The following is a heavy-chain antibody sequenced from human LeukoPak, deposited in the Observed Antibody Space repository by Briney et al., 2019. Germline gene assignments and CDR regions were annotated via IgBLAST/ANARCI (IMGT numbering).Heavy chain of an antibody. D-gene: IGHD2-15*01. CDR2: IIGSGGST. Sequence: GWSLRLSCAASGFTFSSYAMSWVRQAPGKGLEWVSAIIGSGGSTYYADSVKGRFTISTDNSKNTLYLQMNSLRAEDTAVYYCAKVPLYCSGGSCMDFDYWGQGTLVTVYS. CDR1: GFTFSSYA. J-gene: IGHJ4*02. V-gene: IGHV3-23*01. CDR3: AKVPLYCSGGSCMDFDY.